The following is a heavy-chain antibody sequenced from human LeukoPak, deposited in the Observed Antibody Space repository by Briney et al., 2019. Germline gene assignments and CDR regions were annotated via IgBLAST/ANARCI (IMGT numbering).Heavy chain of an antibody. Sequence: KSSETLSLTCTVSGGSISSRSYYWGWIRQPPGKGLEWFGSIYNSGSTYYNPSLKSRVTISVDKSKNQFSLKLSSVTAADTAVYYCARESGYCSGGSCDSWRAQDYGDSTTFDYWGQGTLVTVSS. CDR2: IYNSGST. CDR3: ARESGYCSGGSCDSWRAQDYGDSTTFDY. CDR1: GGSISSRSYY. V-gene: IGHV4-39*02. D-gene: IGHD2-15*01. J-gene: IGHJ4*02.